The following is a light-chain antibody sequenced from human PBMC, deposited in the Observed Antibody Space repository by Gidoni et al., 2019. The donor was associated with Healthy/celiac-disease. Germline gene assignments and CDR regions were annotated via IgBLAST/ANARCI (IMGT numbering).Light chain of an antibody. CDR3: QQSYSTGFT. CDR1: QSISSY. J-gene: IGKJ3*01. CDR2: AAS. Sequence: DIQMTKSPSSLSASVGDRVTITCRASQSISSYLNWYQQKPGKAPKLLIYAASSLQSGVPSRFSGSGSGTDFTLTISSLQPEYFATYYCQQSYSTGFTFXPXTNVDIK. V-gene: IGKV1-39*01.